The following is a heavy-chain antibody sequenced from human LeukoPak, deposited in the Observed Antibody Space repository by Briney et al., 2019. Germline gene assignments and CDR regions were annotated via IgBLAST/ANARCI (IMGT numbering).Heavy chain of an antibody. J-gene: IGHJ4*02. D-gene: IGHD1-26*01. CDR2: ISTSGRP. V-gene: IGHV4-4*07. Sequence: TSETLSLTCTVSGGSLSSYYWSWLRQPAEKGLEWIGHISTSGRPSYNPSLKSRVTMSVDTSKNQFSLKLTSVTAADTAVYYCARGRTGSYFAADYWGQGTLVTVSS. CDR1: GGSLSSYY. CDR3: ARGRTGSYFAADY.